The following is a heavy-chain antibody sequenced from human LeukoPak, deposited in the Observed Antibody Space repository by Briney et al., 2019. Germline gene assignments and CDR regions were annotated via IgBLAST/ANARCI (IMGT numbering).Heavy chain of an antibody. CDR3: ANPLMAVAIHNWFDP. V-gene: IGHV3-21*01. D-gene: IGHD6-19*01. CDR1: GFTFSSYS. J-gene: IGHJ5*02. CDR2: ISSSSSYI. Sequence: GGSLRLSCAASGFTFSSYSMNWVRQAPGKGLEWVSSISSSSSYIYYADSVKGRFTISRDNAKNSLYLQMNSLRAEDTAVYYCANPLMAVAIHNWFDPWGQGTLVTVSS.